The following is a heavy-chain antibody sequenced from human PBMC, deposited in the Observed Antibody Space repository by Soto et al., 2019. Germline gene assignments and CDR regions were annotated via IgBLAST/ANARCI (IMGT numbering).Heavy chain of an antibody. CDR2: IYYSGST. Sequence: QLQLQESGPGLAKPSETLSLTCTVSGGSISSSSYYWGWIRQPPGKGLEWIGSIYYSGSTYYNPSLKSRVTISVDTSKNQFSLKLSSVTAADTAVYYCARPGYGDYYFDYWGQGTLVTVSS. J-gene: IGHJ4*02. V-gene: IGHV4-39*01. CDR3: ARPGYGDYYFDY. D-gene: IGHD4-17*01. CDR1: GGSISSSSYY.